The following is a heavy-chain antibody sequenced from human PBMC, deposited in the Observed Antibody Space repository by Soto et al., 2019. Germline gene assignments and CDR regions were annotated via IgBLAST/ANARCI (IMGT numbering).Heavy chain of an antibody. D-gene: IGHD3-22*01. CDR3: ARNGDSSDYRGWFDP. CDR1: GFTFSSYS. Sequence: PGGSLRFSCAASGFTFSSYSMNWVRQAPGKGLEWVSYISSSSSTIYYADSVKGRFTISRDNAKNSLYLQMNSLRAEDTAVYYCARNGDSSDYRGWFDPWGQGTLVTVSS. V-gene: IGHV3-48*01. CDR2: ISSSSSTI. J-gene: IGHJ5*02.